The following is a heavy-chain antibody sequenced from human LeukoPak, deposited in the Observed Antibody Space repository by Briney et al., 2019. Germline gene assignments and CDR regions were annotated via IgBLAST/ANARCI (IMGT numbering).Heavy chain of an antibody. J-gene: IGHJ4*02. CDR2: IQYDGSNK. Sequence: PGGSLRLSCAASGFTFSGLGMHWVRQAPGKGLEWLAFIQYDGSNKYYADPVKGRFTISRDNSKNTLYLQMNSLRTEDTAVYYCAKFTLVATADYWGQGTLVTVPS. V-gene: IGHV3-30*02. CDR1: GFTFSGLG. CDR3: AKFTLVATADY. D-gene: IGHD5-12*01.